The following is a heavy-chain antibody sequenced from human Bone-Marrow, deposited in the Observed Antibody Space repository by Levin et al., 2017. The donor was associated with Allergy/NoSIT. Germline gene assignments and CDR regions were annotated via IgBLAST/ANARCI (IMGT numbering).Heavy chain of an antibody. CDR3: ARDGGSVAGHDWYFDR. CDR2: INIDGSTT. V-gene: IGHV3-74*01. Sequence: GGSLRLSCAASGFTFSNYYMHWVRQAPGKGLVWVSRINIDGSTTNYADSVKGRFTISRDNAKNTVYLQMNSLRVDDTAVYYCARDGGSVAGHDWYFDRWGRGTLVTVSS. D-gene: IGHD3-16*01. CDR1: GFTFSNYY. J-gene: IGHJ2*01.